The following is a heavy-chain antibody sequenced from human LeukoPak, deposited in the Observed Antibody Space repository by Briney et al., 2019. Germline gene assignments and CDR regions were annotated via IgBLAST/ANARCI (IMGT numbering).Heavy chain of an antibody. J-gene: IGHJ5*02. CDR1: GFTFSSYG. CDR3: ARDFTGWELPNRFDP. CDR2: ISGSGGST. D-gene: IGHD1-26*01. V-gene: IGHV3-23*01. Sequence: SGGTLRLSCAASGFTFSSYGMSWVRQAPGKGLEWVSAISGSGGSTYYADSVKGRFTISRDNGKNSLYLQINNLRAEDTAVYFCARDFTGWELPNRFDPWGQGTLVTVSS.